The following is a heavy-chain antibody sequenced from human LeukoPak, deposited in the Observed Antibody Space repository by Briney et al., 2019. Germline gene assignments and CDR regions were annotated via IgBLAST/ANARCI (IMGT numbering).Heavy chain of an antibody. Sequence: LTGGSLRLSCAASGFTFSSYGMHWVRQAPGKGLEWVAVISYDGSNKYYADSVKGRFTISRDNSKNTLYLQMNSLRAEDTAVYYCATSSSGWYSGAFDIWCQGTVVTVSS. CDR1: GFTFSSYG. D-gene: IGHD6-19*01. CDR2: ISYDGSNK. V-gene: IGHV3-30*03. CDR3: ATSSSGWYSGAFDI. J-gene: IGHJ3*02.